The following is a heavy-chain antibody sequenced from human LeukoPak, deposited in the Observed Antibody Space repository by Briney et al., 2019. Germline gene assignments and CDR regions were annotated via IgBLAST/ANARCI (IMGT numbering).Heavy chain of an antibody. Sequence: SGGSLRLSCAASGFTSSSYAMSWVRQAPGKGLEWVSAISGSGGSTYYADSVKGRFTISRDNSKNTLYLQMNSLRAEDTAVYYCARYYDREYFDYWGQGTLVTVSS. D-gene: IGHD3-22*01. CDR1: GFTSSSYA. J-gene: IGHJ4*02. CDR3: ARYYDREYFDY. V-gene: IGHV3-23*01. CDR2: ISGSGGST.